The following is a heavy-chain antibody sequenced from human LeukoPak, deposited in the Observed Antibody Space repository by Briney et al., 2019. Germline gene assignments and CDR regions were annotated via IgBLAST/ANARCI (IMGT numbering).Heavy chain of an antibody. CDR3: ARDFKEWLTNGAFDF. V-gene: IGHV4-59*12. D-gene: IGHD3-3*01. Sequence: SETLSLTCTVSGGSISSYHWSWIRQPPGKGLEWIGFFYYSGSTNYNPSLKSRVTISVDRSKNHFSLKLSSVTAADTAIYYCARDFKEWLTNGAFDFWGQGTMVTVSS. CDR2: FYYSGST. J-gene: IGHJ3*01. CDR1: GGSISSYH.